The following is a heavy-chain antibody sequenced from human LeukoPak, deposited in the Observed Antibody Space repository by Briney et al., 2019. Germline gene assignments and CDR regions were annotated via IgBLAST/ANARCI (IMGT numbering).Heavy chain of an antibody. V-gene: IGHV1-18*01. J-gene: IGHJ4*02. CDR2: ISAYNGNT. CDR1: GYTFTSYD. CDR3: ARVQYGSETGVVCFDY. D-gene: IGHD3-10*01. Sequence: ASVKVSCKAAGYTFTSYDITWVRLAPGHGLEWIGWISAYNGNTNYAQKLQGRVTMTTDTSTSTAYMELRSLRSDDTAVSDSARVQYGSETGVVCFDYWGQGTLVTVSS.